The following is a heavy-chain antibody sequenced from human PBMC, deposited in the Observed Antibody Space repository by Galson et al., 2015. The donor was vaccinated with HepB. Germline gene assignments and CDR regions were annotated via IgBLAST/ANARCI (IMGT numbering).Heavy chain of an antibody. CDR3: ARVSGGGDSCYSLSGRGCWFDP. Sequence: CAISGDSVSSNSAAWNWIRQSPSRGLEWLGRTYYRSKWYDDYAVSVKSRITINPDTSKNQFSLQLSSVTPEDTAVYYCARVSGGGDSCYSLSGRGCWFDPWGQGTLVTVPS. D-gene: IGHD2-15*01. V-gene: IGHV6-1*01. CDR2: TYYRSKWYD. CDR1: GDSVSSNSAA. J-gene: IGHJ5*02.